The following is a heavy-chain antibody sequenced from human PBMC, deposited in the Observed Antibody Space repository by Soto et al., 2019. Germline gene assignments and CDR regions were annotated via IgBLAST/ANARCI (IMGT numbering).Heavy chain of an antibody. CDR3: ARVSCSGGSCYSGLDY. Sequence: SETLSLTCAVYGGSFSGYYWSWIRQPPGKGLEWIGEINHSGSTNYNPSLKSRVTISVDTSKNQFSLKLSSVTAADTAVYYCARVSCSGGSCYSGLDYWGQGTAVTVSS. CDR1: GGSFSGYY. V-gene: IGHV4-34*01. D-gene: IGHD2-15*01. CDR2: INHSGST. J-gene: IGHJ4*02.